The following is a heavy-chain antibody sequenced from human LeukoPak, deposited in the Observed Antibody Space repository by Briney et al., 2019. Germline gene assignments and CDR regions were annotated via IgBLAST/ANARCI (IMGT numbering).Heavy chain of an antibody. CDR2: FDPEDGET. D-gene: IGHD3-10*01. Sequence: VASVKVSCKVSGYTLTELSMHWVRQAPGKGLEWMGGFDPEDGETIYAQKFQGRVTMTEDTSTDTAYMELSSLRSEDTAVYYCARDPITMVRGVIELFDYWGQGTLVTVSS. CDR1: GYTLTELS. J-gene: IGHJ4*02. CDR3: ARDPITMVRGVIELFDY. V-gene: IGHV1-24*01.